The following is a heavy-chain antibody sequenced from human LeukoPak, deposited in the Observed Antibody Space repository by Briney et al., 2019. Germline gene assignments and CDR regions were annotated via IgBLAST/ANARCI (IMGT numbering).Heavy chain of an antibody. J-gene: IGHJ3*02. D-gene: IGHD2-2*01. V-gene: IGHV3-30-3*01. CDR3: ARRGVSDIVVVPAALGAFDI. Sequence: PGRSLRLSCAASGFTFSSYAMHWVRQAPGKGLEWVAVISYDGSNKYYADSVKGRFTISRDNSKNTLYPQMNSLRAEDTAVYYCARRGVSDIVVVPAALGAFDIWGQGTMVTVSS. CDR1: GFTFSSYA. CDR2: ISYDGSNK.